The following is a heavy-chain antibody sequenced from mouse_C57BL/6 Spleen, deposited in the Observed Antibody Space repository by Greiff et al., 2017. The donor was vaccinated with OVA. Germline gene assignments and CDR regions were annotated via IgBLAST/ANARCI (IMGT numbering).Heavy chain of an antibody. CDR1: GFSFNTYA. J-gene: IGHJ4*01. CDR2: IRSKSNNYAT. V-gene: IGHV10-1*01. Sequence: EVQGVESGGGLVQPKGSLKLSCAASGFSFNTYAMNWVRQAPGKGLEWVARIRSKSNNYATYYADSVKDRFTISRDDSESMLYLQMNNLKTEHTAMYYCVRPYYAMDYWGQGTSVTVSS. CDR3: VRPYYAMDY.